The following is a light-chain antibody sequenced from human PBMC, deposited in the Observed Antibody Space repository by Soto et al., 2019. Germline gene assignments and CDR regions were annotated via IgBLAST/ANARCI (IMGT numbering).Light chain of an antibody. Sequence: DIQMTQSPSSLSASVGDRVTITCRASQGISNYLAWYQQKPGKVPKLLIYAASTLQSGVPSRFSGSGSGTDFTLTISSPQPEDVETYYCQKYNSAPFTFERRNNVDIK. V-gene: IGKV1-27*01. J-gene: IGKJ3*01. CDR2: AAS. CDR3: QKYNSAPFT. CDR1: QGISNY.